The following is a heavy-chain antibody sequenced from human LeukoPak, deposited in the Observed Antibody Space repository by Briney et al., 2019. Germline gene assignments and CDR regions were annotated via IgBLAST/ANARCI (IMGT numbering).Heavy chain of an antibody. J-gene: IGHJ4*02. D-gene: IGHD2-15*01. CDR3: ASPNCSGGSCYSEPDDY. CDR2: INPSGGST. Sequence: GASVKVSCKASGYTFTSYYMHWVRQAPGQGLEWMGIINPSGGSTSYAQKFQGRVTITADKSTSTAYMELSSLRSEDTAVYYCASPNCSGGSCYSEPDDYWGQGTLVTVSS. CDR1: GYTFTSYY. V-gene: IGHV1-46*01.